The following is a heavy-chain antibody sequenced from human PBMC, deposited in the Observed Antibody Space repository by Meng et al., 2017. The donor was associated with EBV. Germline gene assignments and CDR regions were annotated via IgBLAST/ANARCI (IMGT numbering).Heavy chain of an antibody. V-gene: IGHV1-18*01. CDR1: GYTFTSYG. CDR3: ARGLDYFDY. CDR2: ISAYNGNT. Sequence: VELVQSGAEGQKPGAQLKVSGQASGYTFTSYGNSWVRQAPGQGLEWMGWISAYNGNTNYAQKLQGRVTMTTDTSTSTAYMELRSLRSDDTAVYYCARGLDYFDYWGKGTLVTVSS. J-gene: IGHJ4*02.